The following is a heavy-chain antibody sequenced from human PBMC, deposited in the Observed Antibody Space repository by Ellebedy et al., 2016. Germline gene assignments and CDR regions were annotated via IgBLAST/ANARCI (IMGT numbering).Heavy chain of an antibody. D-gene: IGHD1-26*01. CDR1: GGSIDSGTFS. J-gene: IGHJ2*01. V-gene: IGHV4-30-2*01. CDR3: ARVSTPGGTRVSWYFDL. CDR2: IYPSGTT. Sequence: SETLSLTXAVSGGSIDSGTFSWSWVRQPPGKGLEWIGFIYPSGTTLYSPSLKSRVSISVDKSKNQFSLILNSVIAADTAMYYCARVSTPGGTRVSWYFDLWGRGTLVTVSS.